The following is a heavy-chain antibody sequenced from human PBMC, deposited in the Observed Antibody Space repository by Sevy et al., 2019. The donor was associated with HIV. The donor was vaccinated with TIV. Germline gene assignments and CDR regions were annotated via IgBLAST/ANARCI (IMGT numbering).Heavy chain of an antibody. V-gene: IGHV3-53*01. J-gene: IGHJ6*02. CDR3: ARDLRVATASGGMDV. Sequence: GGSLRLSCVAYGFTVSSNFMTWVRQAPAKGLEWDSIIYNDGDTYYADSVKGRFTISRDNSKNTLYLQMNNLRAEDTAVYYCARDLRVATASGGMDVWDQGTTVTVSS. D-gene: IGHD6-13*01. CDR2: IYNDGDT. CDR1: GFTVSSNF.